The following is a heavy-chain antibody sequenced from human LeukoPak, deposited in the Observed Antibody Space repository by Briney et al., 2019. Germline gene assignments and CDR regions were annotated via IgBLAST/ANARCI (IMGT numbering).Heavy chain of an antibody. J-gene: IGHJ4*02. CDR2: IYHSGST. D-gene: IGHD2-2*01. Sequence: SETLSLTCAVSGGSISSTNWWSWVRQPPGKGLEWIGEIYHSGSTNYNPSLKSRVTISVDKSKNQFSLKLSSVTAADTAVYYCARHKGVVISNYFDYWGQGTLVTVSS. V-gene: IGHV4-4*02. CDR3: ARHKGVVISNYFDY. CDR1: GGSISSTNW.